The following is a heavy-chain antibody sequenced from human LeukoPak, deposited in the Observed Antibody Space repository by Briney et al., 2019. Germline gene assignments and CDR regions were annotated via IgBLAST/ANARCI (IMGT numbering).Heavy chain of an antibody. J-gene: IGHJ6*03. D-gene: IGHD4-11*01. V-gene: IGHV1-69*06. CDR1: GGTFSSYA. Sequence: GASVKVSCKASGGTFSSYAISWVRQAPGQGLEWMGGIIPIFGTANYAQKFQGRVTITADKSTSTAYMELSSLRSEDTAVYYCARAVTTLYYYYYMDVWGKGTTVTVSS. CDR2: IIPIFGTA. CDR3: ARAVTTLYYYYYMDV.